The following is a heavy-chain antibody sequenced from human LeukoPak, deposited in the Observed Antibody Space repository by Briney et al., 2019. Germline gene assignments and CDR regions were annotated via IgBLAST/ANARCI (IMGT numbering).Heavy chain of an antibody. D-gene: IGHD2-15*01. CDR3: ARMELSYCSGGSCYRYFDL. J-gene: IGHJ2*01. V-gene: IGHV3-30*02. CDR1: GFTFSSYG. CDR2: IRYDGSNK. Sequence: GGSLRLSCAASGFTFSSYGMHWVRQAPGKGLEWVAFIRYDGSNKYYADSVKGRFTISRDNSKNTLYLQMNSLRAEDTAVYYCARMELSYCSGGSCYRYFDLWGRGTLVTVSS.